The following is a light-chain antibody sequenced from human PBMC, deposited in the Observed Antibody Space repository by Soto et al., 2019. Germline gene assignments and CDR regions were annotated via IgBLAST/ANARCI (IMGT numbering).Light chain of an antibody. CDR3: QQYDSSPIT. V-gene: IGKV3-20*01. CDR1: QIVSTRY. J-gene: IGKJ5*01. CDR2: GAS. Sequence: EIGLTQSPGTLSLSPGERATLSFMAIQIVSTRYLAWYQQKPGQAPRLLIHGASSRATGIPDRFSGSGSGTDFTLTISRLEPEDFAVYYCQQYDSSPITFGQGTRLEI.